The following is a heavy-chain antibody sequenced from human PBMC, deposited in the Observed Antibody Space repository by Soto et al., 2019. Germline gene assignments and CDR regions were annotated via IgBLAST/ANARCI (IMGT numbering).Heavy chain of an antibody. Sequence: ASVKVSCKASGYTFSTYGIHWVRQAPGQRLEWMGWINAGNGNTKYSQKFQGRVTITRDTSASTAYMELSSLRSEDTAVYYCATEPLRYFDWLPIDYWGQGTLVTVSS. CDR1: GYTFSTYG. J-gene: IGHJ4*02. D-gene: IGHD3-9*01. CDR3: ATEPLRYFDWLPIDY. CDR2: INAGNGNT. V-gene: IGHV1-3*01.